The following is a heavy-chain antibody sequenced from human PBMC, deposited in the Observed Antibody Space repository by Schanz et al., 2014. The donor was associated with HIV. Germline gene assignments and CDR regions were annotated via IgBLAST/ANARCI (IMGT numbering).Heavy chain of an antibody. J-gene: IGHJ4*02. CDR3: ARESYGALDF. D-gene: IGHD4-17*01. CDR2: MYSDGTS. CDR1: GFTISSNY. Sequence: EVQLVETGGGLIQPGGSLRLSCAVSGFTISSNYMSWVRQAPGKGLEWVSVMYSDGTSHYEDSVKGRFTLTRDNPKNTLYLQMSNLRVDDTAVYYCARESYGALDFWGQGTLVTVSS. V-gene: IGHV3-53*02.